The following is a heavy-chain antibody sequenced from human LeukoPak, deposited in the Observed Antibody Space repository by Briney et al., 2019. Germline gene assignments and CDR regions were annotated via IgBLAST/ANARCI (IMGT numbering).Heavy chain of an antibody. V-gene: IGHV3-7*03. D-gene: IGHD3-10*01. Sequence: GSLRLSCAASGFTISNYWMNWVRQAPGKGLEWVANIKQDGSKKYYVDSVKGRFTISRDNAKNTLYLQMNSLRAEDTAVYFCAKRGVVIRVFLVGFHKEAYYFDSWGQGALVTVSS. J-gene: IGHJ4*02. CDR2: IKQDGSKK. CDR3: AKRGVVIRVFLVGFHKEAYYFDS. CDR1: GFTISNYW.